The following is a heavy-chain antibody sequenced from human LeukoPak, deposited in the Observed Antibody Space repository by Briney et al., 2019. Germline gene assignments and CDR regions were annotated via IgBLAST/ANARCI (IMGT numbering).Heavy chain of an antibody. CDR3: ARGMRTLDWYFDH. J-gene: IGHJ2*01. V-gene: IGHV5-10-1*01. Sequence: GESLKISCKASGYRFTNYWISWVRQMPGKGLEWMGTTDPTDSYINKSPSFQGHVTISADKSISTAYLQWSSLKASDTAIYYCARGMRTLDWYFDHWGRGTLVTVSS. D-gene: IGHD6-13*01. CDR2: TDPTDSYI. CDR1: GYRFTNYW.